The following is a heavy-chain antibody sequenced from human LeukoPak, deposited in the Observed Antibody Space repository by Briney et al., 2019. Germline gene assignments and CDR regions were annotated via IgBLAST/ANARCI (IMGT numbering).Heavy chain of an antibody. CDR3: ARDLQQLRAFDI. D-gene: IGHD6-13*01. Sequence: SETLSLTCTVSGGSISSYYWSWIRQPPGKGLEWIGYIYYSGSTYYNPSLKSRVTISVDTSKNQFSLKLSSVTAADTAVYYCARDLQQLRAFDIWGQGTMVTVSS. CDR2: IYYSGST. CDR1: GGSISSYY. J-gene: IGHJ3*02. V-gene: IGHV4-59*12.